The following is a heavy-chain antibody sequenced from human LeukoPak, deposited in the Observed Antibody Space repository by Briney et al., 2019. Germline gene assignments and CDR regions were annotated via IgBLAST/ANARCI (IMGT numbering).Heavy chain of an antibody. V-gene: IGHV1-8*01. CDR2: MNPNSGNT. CDR1: GYTFTSYD. CDR3: ARTPAGYYNDFDY. D-gene: IGHD3-9*01. J-gene: IGHJ4*02. Sequence: GASVRVSCKASGYTFTSYDINWVRQATGQGLEWMGWMNPNSGNTGYAQKFQGRVTMTRNTSISTAYMELSSLRSEDTAVYYCARTPAGYYNDFDYWGQGTLVTVSS.